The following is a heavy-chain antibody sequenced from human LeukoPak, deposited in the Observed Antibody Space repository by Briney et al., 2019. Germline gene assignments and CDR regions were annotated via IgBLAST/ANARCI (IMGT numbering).Heavy chain of an antibody. CDR3: ARGGRGTVTYNWFDP. V-gene: IGHV3-74*01. CDR1: GFTFSSYW. Sequence: GGSLRLSCAASGFTFSSYWMHWVRHAPGKGLVWVSRINSDGSSTSYADSVKGRFTISRDNAKNTLYLQMNSLRAEDTAVYYCARGGRGTVTYNWFDPWGQGTLVTVSS. CDR2: INSDGSST. J-gene: IGHJ5*02. D-gene: IGHD4-17*01.